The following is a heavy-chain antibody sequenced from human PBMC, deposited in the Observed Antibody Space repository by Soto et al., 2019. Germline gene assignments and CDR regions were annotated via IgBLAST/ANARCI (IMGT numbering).Heavy chain of an antibody. CDR2: INPNSGGT. Sequence: ASVKVSCKASGYTFTGYYMHWVRQAPGQGLEWMGWINPNSGGTNYAQKFQGRVTMTRDTSISTAYMELSRLRSDDTAVYYCARTITYYDFWSGSDYGMDVWGQGTTVTVS. CDR3: ARTITYYDFWSGSDYGMDV. V-gene: IGHV1-2*02. CDR1: GYTFTGYY. J-gene: IGHJ6*02. D-gene: IGHD3-3*01.